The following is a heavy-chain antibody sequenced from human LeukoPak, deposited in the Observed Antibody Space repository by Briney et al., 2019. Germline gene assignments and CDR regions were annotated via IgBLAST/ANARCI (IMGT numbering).Heavy chain of an antibody. Sequence: SVKVSCKASGGSFSTSGFSWVRQAPGQGLEWMGGVIPIYGTPSYAQKFQGRVTITTDESTSTAYMELSSLRSEDTAVYYCARDHWGIVENGYDYFYYDMDVWGQRTTVTVSS. CDR2: VIPIYGTP. CDR3: ARDHWGIVENGYDYFYYDMDV. CDR1: GGSFSTSG. J-gene: IGHJ6*02. V-gene: IGHV1-69*05. D-gene: IGHD7-27*01.